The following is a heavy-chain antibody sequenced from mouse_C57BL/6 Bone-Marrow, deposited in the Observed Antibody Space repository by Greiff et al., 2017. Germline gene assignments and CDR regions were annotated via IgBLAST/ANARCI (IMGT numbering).Heavy chain of an antibody. CDR1: GYTFRSYG. V-gene: IGHV1-81*01. J-gene: IGHJ1*03. CDR2: IYARSSNT. CDR3: VYYGSSLHWYFDV. D-gene: IGHD1-1*01. Sequence: VQLLQSGAELARPGASLKLSCTASGYTFRSYGISWVHQTTGQGLEWIAEIYARSSNTYYKEKVKGKVTLTADKSSITVYMELRSLTSEDSAVYCCVYYGSSLHWYFDVWGTGTTVTVSS.